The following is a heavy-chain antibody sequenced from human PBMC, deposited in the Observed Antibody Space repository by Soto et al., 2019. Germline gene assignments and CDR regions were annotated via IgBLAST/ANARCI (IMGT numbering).Heavy chain of an antibody. V-gene: IGHV3-15*02. J-gene: IGHJ4*02. CDR2: IKSWTDGGRV. CDR3: TTLLRERYCTSVSCYGDGAY. D-gene: IGHD2-2*01. CDR1: GFTFNSAW. Sequence: EVPLVESGGALVKPGESLTLSCAASGFTFNSAWMTWVRQAPGKGLELVGRIKSWTDGGRVDTAAPVNVRCTISRDDSKNTFYLQMNRLKSEDTAVYYCTTLLRERYCTSVSCYGDGAYWGQGTLVTVSS.